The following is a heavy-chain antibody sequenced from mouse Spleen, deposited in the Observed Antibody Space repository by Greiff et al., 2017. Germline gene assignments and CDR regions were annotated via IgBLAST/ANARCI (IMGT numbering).Heavy chain of an antibody. CDR2: IYPGDGDT. Sequence: VQLQQSGAELVKPGASVKISCKASGYAFSSYWMNWVKQRPGKGLEWIGQIYPGDGDTNYNGKFKGKATLTADKSSSTAYMQLSSLTSEDSAVYFCANTYYRYDYYAMDYWGQGTSVTVSS. CDR3: ANTYYRYDYYAMDY. CDR1: GYAFSSYW. J-gene: IGHJ4*01. V-gene: IGHV1-80*01. D-gene: IGHD2-14*01.